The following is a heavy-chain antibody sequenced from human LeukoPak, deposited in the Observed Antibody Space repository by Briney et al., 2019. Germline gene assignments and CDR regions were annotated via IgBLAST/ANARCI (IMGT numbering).Heavy chain of an antibody. CDR3: ARVRDSGSYFGLDS. Sequence: EASVKVSCKASGYTFTGYYIHWVRQAPGQGLEWMGWINPNSGGTSYAQKFQGRVTMTRDTSISTAYMELSRLRSDDTAVYYCARVRDSGSYFGLDSWGQGSLVTVSS. V-gene: IGHV1-2*02. J-gene: IGHJ4*02. CDR2: INPNSGGT. D-gene: IGHD1-26*01. CDR1: GYTFTGYY.